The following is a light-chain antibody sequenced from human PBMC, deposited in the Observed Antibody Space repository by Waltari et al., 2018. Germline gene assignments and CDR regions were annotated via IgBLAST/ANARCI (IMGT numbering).Light chain of an antibody. CDR1: QSVSSY. Sequence: EIVLTQSPATLSLSPGERATLSCRASQSVSSYLAWYQQQPGQAPRLLIYDASNRATGIPARFSGSGSGTDFTLTISSLEPEDCAVYYCKQRSNWPPTFGQGTKVEIK. CDR3: KQRSNWPPT. J-gene: IGKJ1*01. V-gene: IGKV3-11*01. CDR2: DAS.